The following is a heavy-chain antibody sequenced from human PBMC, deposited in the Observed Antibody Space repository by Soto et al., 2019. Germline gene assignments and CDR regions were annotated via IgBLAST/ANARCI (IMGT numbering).Heavy chain of an antibody. V-gene: IGHV1-69*01. Sequence: QAQVVQSGAEVRKPGSSVKLSCKASEGTFNSYAIAWVRQAPGPGLGWMGGIIPYYNTLNYAQKFQDRVTVTADDYTNTVYLELSSLRSDDTAVYFCASGASRWYPYFFDSLAQETLVTVSS. D-gene: IGHD6-13*01. CDR3: ASGASRWYPYFFDS. CDR1: EGTFNSYA. CDR2: IIPYYNTL. J-gene: IGHJ4*02.